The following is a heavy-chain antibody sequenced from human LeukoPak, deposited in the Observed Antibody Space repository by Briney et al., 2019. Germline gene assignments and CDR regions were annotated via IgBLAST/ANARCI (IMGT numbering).Heavy chain of an antibody. J-gene: IGHJ4*02. D-gene: IGHD2-2*01. CDR3: ARSVGETGIVVVPAAIFDY. V-gene: IGHV3-21*01. CDR2: ISSSSSYI. Sequence: GGSLRLSCAASGFTFSSYSMNWVRQAPGKGLEWVSSISSSSSYIYYADSVKGRFTISRDNAKNSLYLQMNSLRAEDTAVYYCARSVGETGIVVVPAAIFDYWGQGTQVTVSS. CDR1: GFTFSSYS.